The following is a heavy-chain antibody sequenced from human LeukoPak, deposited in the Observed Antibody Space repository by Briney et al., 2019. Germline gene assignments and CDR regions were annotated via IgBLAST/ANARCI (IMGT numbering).Heavy chain of an antibody. Sequence: PSETLSLTCTVSGGSISSSNYYWGWIRQPPGKGLEWIGSIYYSGSSYYNPSLKSRVTISVDTSKNQFSLKLSSVTAADTAVYYCARGGAPTTVTKEAGAFDIWGQGTMVTVSS. D-gene: IGHD4-17*01. CDR2: IYYSGSS. CDR1: GGSISSSNYY. CDR3: ARGGAPTTVTKEAGAFDI. V-gene: IGHV4-39*07. J-gene: IGHJ3*02.